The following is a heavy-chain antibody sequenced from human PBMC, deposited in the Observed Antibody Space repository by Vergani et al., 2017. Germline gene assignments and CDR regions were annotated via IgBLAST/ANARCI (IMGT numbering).Heavy chain of an antibody. V-gene: IGHV3-9*02. D-gene: IGHD1-14*01. CDR3: ARRQSPGGHGAFDI. CDR1: RFKPDDYA. J-gene: IGHJ3*02. Sequence: EVRLVETGGGWVQPGRSLRRSCSAPRFKPDDYAMHWGRQVPGEGLEWVSGITCNNAIMGYAASVKRRFSISRDNGKNSLYLQMNDVWPEDRGLYYCARRQSPGGHGAFDIWGPGTMVTVSS. CDR2: ITCNNAIM.